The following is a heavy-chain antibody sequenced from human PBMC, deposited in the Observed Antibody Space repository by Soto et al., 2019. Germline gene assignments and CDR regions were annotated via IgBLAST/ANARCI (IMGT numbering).Heavy chain of an antibody. V-gene: IGHV3-33*01. CDR2: IWYDGSNK. D-gene: IGHD3-10*01. J-gene: IGHJ4*02. CDR3: ARDLNYYGLGVDY. Sequence: GGSLRLSYAASGFTFSSCGMHWVRQAPGKGLEWVAVIWYDGSNKYYADSVKGRFTISRDNSKNTLYLQMNSLRAEDTAVYYCARDLNYYGLGVDYWGQGTLVTVSS. CDR1: GFTFSSCG.